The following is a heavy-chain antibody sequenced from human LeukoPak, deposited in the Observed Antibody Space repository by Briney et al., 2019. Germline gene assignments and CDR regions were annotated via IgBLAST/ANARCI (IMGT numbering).Heavy chain of an antibody. Sequence: GESLQISCRGSGYSFTSYWIGWVRQLPGKGLEWMGIIYPGDSDTRYSPSFQGQVTISADKSTSTAYLQWSSLKASDTAMYYCARVNDILTGAHFDYWGQGTRSPSPQ. CDR3: ARVNDILTGAHFDY. J-gene: IGHJ4*02. CDR1: GYSFTSYW. V-gene: IGHV5-51*01. D-gene: IGHD3-9*01. CDR2: IYPGDSDT.